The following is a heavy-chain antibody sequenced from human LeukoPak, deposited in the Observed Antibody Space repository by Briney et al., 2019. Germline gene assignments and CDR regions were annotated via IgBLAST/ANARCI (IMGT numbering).Heavy chain of an antibody. V-gene: IGHV4-59*11. CDR2: IDYSGGT. D-gene: IGHD3-22*01. CDR3: ARGHYYDTSGDY. Sequence: SETLSLTCAVSGDSISSHYWSWIRQPPGKGLEWIGYIDYSGGTNHNPSLKSRVTISVDTSKNQFSLNLSSVTAADTAVYYCARGHYYDTSGDYWGQGTLVTVSS. CDR1: GDSISSHY. J-gene: IGHJ4*02.